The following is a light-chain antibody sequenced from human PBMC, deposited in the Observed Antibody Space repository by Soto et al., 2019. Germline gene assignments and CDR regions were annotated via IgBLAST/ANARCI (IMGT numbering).Light chain of an antibody. V-gene: IGKV2-28*01. Sequence: DIVMTQSPLSLPVTPGEPASISCRSSQSLLQSNGNNYLDWYLQKPGQSPQLLIYLGSNRASGVPDRFSGSGSGTDFTLKISRVEAEDVGVYYCMQAQQIPRTFGQGTKVDI. J-gene: IGKJ1*01. CDR1: QSLLQSNGNNY. CDR3: MQAQQIPRT. CDR2: LGS.